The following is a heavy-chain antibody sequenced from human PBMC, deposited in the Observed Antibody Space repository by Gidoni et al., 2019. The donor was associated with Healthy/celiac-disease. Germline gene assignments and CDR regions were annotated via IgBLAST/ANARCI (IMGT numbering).Heavy chain of an antibody. V-gene: IGHV3-11*01. Sequence: QVQLVESGGGLVKPGGSLRLSCAAPGLTFSDYSMSWIRQAPGKGLEWVSYISGRGSTIYYADSGKGRFTISRDNAKNTLYLQMNGLRAEDTAVYYCASTLTYYDFWSGYYNGGMDVWGQGTTVTVSS. CDR2: ISGRGSTI. CDR1: GLTFSDYS. CDR3: ASTLTYYDFWSGYYNGGMDV. J-gene: IGHJ6*02. D-gene: IGHD3-3*01.